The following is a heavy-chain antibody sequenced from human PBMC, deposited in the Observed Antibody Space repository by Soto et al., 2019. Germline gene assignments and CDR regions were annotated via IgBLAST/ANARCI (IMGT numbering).Heavy chain of an antibody. D-gene: IGHD3-10*01. Sequence: ASVKVSCKASGNTYTSYDINWVRQATGHGLEWMGRINPNSGNIGYAQKFQGRVTMTRDTAIRTAYMEVSRLRSDDTAVYYYARGRASGSYYLLDYWGQGTLVTVSS. CDR2: INPNSGNI. CDR3: ARGRASGSYYLLDY. CDR1: GNTYTSYD. J-gene: IGHJ4*02. V-gene: IGHV1-8*01.